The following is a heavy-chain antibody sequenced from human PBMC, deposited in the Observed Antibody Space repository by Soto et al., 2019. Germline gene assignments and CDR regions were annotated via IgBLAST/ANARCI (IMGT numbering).Heavy chain of an antibody. V-gene: IGHV3-30-3*01. Sequence: QVQLVESGGGVVQPGRSLRLSCAASGFTFSSYAMHWVRQAPGKGLEWVAVISYDGSNKYYADSVKGRFTISRDNSKNALYLKMNSRRAGDTGVYYCARLNRGRNWSAPWGQGPLVPVSS. CDR3: ARLNRGRNWSAP. CDR2: ISYDGSNK. D-gene: IGHD3-10*01. J-gene: IGHJ5*02. CDR1: GFTFSSYA.